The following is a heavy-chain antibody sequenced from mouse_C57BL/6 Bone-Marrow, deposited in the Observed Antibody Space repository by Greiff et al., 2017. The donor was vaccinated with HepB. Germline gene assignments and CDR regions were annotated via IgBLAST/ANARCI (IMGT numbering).Heavy chain of an antibody. V-gene: IGHV1-42*01. Sequence: EVQLQQSGPELVKPGASVKISCKASGYSFTGYYMNWVKQSPEKSLEWIGEINPSTGGTTYNQKFKAKATLTVDKSSSTAYMQLKSLTSEDSTVYYCARGYYDYHYFDHWGQGTTLTVSS. D-gene: IGHD2-4*01. CDR3: ARGYYDYHYFDH. CDR2: INPSTGGT. CDR1: GYSFTGYY. J-gene: IGHJ2*01.